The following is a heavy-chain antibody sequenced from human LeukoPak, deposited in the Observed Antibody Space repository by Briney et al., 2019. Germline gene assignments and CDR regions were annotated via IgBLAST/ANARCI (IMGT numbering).Heavy chain of an antibody. J-gene: IGHJ4*02. CDR3: ARDRLSRETTGTTIDY. CDR2: ISYDGSNK. Sequence: PGRSLRLSCAASGFTFSSYAMHWVRQAPGKGLEWVAVISYDGSNKYYADSVKGRFTISRDNFKNTLYLQMNSLRAEDTAVYYCARDRLSRETTGTTIDYWGQGTLVTVSS. CDR1: GFTFSSYA. V-gene: IGHV3-30-3*01. D-gene: IGHD1-1*01.